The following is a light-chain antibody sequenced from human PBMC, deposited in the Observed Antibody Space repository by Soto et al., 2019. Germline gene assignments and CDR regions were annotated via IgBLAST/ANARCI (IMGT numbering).Light chain of an antibody. V-gene: IGKV1-5*01. Sequence: DIQMTQSPSTLSASVGDRVTITCRASQTISNWLAWYQQEPGKAPKLLIYDASSLRSGVPSRFSGSGFATDFTLTISSPQPDDFATYYCQQYSIYPYTFGQGTKLEIK. CDR2: DAS. CDR3: QQYSIYPYT. CDR1: QTISNW. J-gene: IGKJ2*01.